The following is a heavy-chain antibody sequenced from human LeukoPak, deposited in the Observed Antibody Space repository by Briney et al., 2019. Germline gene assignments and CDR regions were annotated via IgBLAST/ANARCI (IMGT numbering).Heavy chain of an antibody. D-gene: IGHD6-19*01. CDR3: AKLIAVAGTVAFDI. CDR1: GFTFSSYA. Sequence: GGSLRLSCAASGFTFSSYAMHWVRQAPGKGLEWVAVISYDGSNKYYADSVKGRFTISRDNSKNTLYLQMNSLRAEDTAVYYCAKLIAVAGTVAFDIWGQGTMVTVSS. J-gene: IGHJ3*02. V-gene: IGHV3-30-3*01. CDR2: ISYDGSNK.